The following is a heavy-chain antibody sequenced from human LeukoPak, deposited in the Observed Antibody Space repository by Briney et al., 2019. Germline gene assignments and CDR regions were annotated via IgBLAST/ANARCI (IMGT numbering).Heavy chain of an antibody. J-gene: IGHJ6*03. CDR1: GFTFSSYA. D-gene: IGHD4-17*01. CDR2: ISYDGSNK. Sequence: GRSLRLSCAASGFTFSSYAMHWVRQAPGKGLEWVAVISYDGSNKYYADSVKGRFTISRDNSKNTLYLQMNSLRAEDTAVYYCARGVTTVTTVYYYYYMDVWGKGTTVTISS. V-gene: IGHV3-30*04. CDR3: ARGVTTVTTVYYYYYMDV.